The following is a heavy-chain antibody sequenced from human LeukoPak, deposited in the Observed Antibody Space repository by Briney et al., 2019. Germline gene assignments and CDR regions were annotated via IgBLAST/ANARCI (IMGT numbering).Heavy chain of an antibody. CDR3: ATTSHDYGDYGGDY. D-gene: IGHD4-17*01. J-gene: IGHJ4*02. V-gene: IGHV4-30-2*01. CDR1: GGSISSGGYY. CDR2: IYHSGST. Sequence: PSETLSLTCTVSGGSISSGGYYWSWIRQPPGKGLEWTGYIYHSGSTYYNPSLKSRVTISVDRSKNQFSLKLSSVTAADTAVYYCATTSHDYGDYGGDYWGQGTLVTVSS.